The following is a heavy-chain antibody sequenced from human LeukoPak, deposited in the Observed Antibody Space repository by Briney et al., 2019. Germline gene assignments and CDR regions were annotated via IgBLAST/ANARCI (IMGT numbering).Heavy chain of an antibody. CDR3: ARDVVAAAGTWDY. CDR1: GDSISSFY. V-gene: IGHV4-4*07. Sequence: PSETLSLTCTVSGDSISSFYWSWIRQPAGKGLEWIGRIYSSGSTNYNPSLESRVTMSVDTSKNQLSLKLSSVTAADTAVYYCARDVVAAAGTWDYWGQGTLVTVSS. D-gene: IGHD6-13*01. J-gene: IGHJ4*02. CDR2: IYSSGST.